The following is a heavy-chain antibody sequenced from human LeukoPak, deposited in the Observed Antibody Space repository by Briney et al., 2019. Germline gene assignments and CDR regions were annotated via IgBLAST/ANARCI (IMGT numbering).Heavy chain of an antibody. D-gene: IGHD5-18*01. CDR2: IWYDGSNK. CDR1: GFTFSSYG. J-gene: IGHJ6*04. V-gene: IGHV3-33*01. CDR3: ATAIGGYSYGYRLFYGMDV. Sequence: GRSLRLSCAASGFTFSSYGMHWVRQAPGKGLEWVAVIWYDGSNKYYADSVKGRFTISRDNSKNTLYLQMNSLRAEDTAVYYCATAIGGYSYGYRLFYGMDVWGKGTTVTVSS.